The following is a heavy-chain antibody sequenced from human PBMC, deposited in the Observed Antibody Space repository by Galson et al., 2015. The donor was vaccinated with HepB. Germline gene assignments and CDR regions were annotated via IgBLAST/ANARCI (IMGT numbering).Heavy chain of an antibody. CDR3: ARTHRYCSSTSCYGGDWFDP. V-gene: IGHV5-10-1*01. CDR1: GYSFTSYW. CDR2: IDPSDSYT. Sequence: QSGAEVKKPGESLRISCKGSGYSFTSYWISWVRQMPGKGLEWMGRIDPSDSYTNYSPSFQGHVTISADKSISTAYLQWSSLKASDTAMYYCARTHRYCSSTSCYGGDWFDPWGQGTLVTVSS. J-gene: IGHJ5*02. D-gene: IGHD2-2*01.